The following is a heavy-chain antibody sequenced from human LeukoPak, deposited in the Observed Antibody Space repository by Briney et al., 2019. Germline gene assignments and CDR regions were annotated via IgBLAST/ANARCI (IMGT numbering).Heavy chain of an antibody. CDR2: IYPSDSDT. J-gene: IGHJ4*02. V-gene: IGHV5-51*01. D-gene: IGHD1-26*01. CDR3: ARPLQGIVGATGFDY. Sequence: GESLKISCQGSEYSFATYWIAWLRQMPGKGLEWMGIIYPSDSDTRYSPSFQGQVTISADKSIKTAYLQWSSLKASDAAMYYCARPLQGIVGATGFDYWGQGTLVTVSS. CDR1: EYSFATYW.